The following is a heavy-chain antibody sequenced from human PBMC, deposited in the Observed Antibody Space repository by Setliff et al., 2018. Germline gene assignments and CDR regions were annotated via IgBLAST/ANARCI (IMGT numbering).Heavy chain of an antibody. CDR3: ARDPPNVGYVTGRGYSYFGMAV. D-gene: IGHD3-10*01. Sequence: PGGSLRLSCAAPGFTVSTSYMSWVRQAPGKGLEWVSTIYSGGSIFYADSVRGRFTISREPSKDTLSLQMDSLRVEDTAVYYCARDPPNVGYVTGRGYSYFGMAVWGHGNTVTVS. CDR1: GFTVSTSY. V-gene: IGHV3-66*01. CDR2: IYSGGSI. J-gene: IGHJ6*02.